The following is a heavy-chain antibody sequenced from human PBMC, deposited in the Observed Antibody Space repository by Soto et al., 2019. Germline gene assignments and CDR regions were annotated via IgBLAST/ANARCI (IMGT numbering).Heavy chain of an antibody. CDR1: GYSFTSLD. D-gene: IGHD1-26*01. J-gene: IGHJ4*02. V-gene: IGHV1-8*01. CDR3: ARGVSAGVDY. CDR2: MEPSTGRT. Sequence: ASVKVSCKASGYSFTSLDISWVRQTAGQGLEWMGWMEPSTGRTGYAQKFQGRVTMTRDTSINTAYMELTTLTSDDTAFYYCARGVSAGVDYWGQGTLVTVSS.